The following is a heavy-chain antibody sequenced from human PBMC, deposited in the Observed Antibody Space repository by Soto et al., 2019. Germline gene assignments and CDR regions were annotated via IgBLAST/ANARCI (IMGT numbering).Heavy chain of an antibody. CDR1: GFTFSSFE. J-gene: IGHJ5*02. V-gene: IGHV3-48*03. CDR2: IGRSGETI. Sequence: GGSLRLSCVGSGFTFSSFEMNWVRQTPGKGLEWLSYIGRSGETIYYADSVKGRFTISRDNSKNTLYLQIKSLRAEDTAAYYCAKGGPNFLNWFGPWGQGTLVTVSS. CDR3: AKGGPNFLNWFGP. D-gene: IGHD7-27*01.